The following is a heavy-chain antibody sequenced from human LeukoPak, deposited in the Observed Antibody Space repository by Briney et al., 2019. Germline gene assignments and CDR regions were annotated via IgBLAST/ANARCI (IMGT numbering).Heavy chain of an antibody. Sequence: GSPRLSCAASGFTFSSYAMSWVRQAPGKGLEWVSYISSSSSVIYYADSVKGRFAISRDNAKNSLYLQMNSLRAEDTAVYYCARTGIWSGYSLDFWGHGTLVTVSS. D-gene: IGHD3-3*01. CDR1: GFTFSSYA. V-gene: IGHV3-48*01. CDR2: ISSSSSVI. J-gene: IGHJ5*01. CDR3: ARTGIWSGYSLDF.